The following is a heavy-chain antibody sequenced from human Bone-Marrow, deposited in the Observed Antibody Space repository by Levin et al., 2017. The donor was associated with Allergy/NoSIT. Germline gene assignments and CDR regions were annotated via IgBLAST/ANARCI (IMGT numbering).Heavy chain of an antibody. CDR1: GFIFSSYW. Sequence: GGSLRLSCAASGFIFSSYWMSWVRQAPGKGLEWVANIKQHGSETYYVDSVKGRFTISRDDAKTSLYLQMNSLRAEDTAVYYCARDFNGGDFWSGYWSIWGQGTMVTVSS. D-gene: IGHD3-3*01. CDR3: ARDFNGGDFWSGYWSI. V-gene: IGHV3-7*03. J-gene: IGHJ3*02. CDR2: IKQHGSET.